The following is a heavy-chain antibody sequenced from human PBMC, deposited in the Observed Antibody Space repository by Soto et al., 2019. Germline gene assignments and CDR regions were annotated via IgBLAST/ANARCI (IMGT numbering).Heavy chain of an antibody. CDR1: GYTITSYA. V-gene: IGHV1-3*01. J-gene: IGHJ4*02. D-gene: IGHD6-19*01. CDR3: ARDFGSWYSSGWYVDY. CDR2: INAGNGNT. Sequence: QVQLVQSGAEVKKPGASVKVSCKASGYTITSYAMHWVRQAPGQRLEWMGWINAGNGNTKYSQKFQGRVTITRDTSASTAYMELSSLRSEDTAVYYCARDFGSWYSSGWYVDYWGQGTLVTVSS.